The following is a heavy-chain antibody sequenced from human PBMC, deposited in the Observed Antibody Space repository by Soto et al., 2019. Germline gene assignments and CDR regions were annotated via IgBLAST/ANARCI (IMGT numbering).Heavy chain of an antibody. D-gene: IGHD4-17*01. CDR1: GGSFSGYY. CDR2: INHSGST. V-gene: IGHV4-34*01. J-gene: IGHJ4*02. Sequence: QVQLQQWGAGLLKPSETLSLTCAVYGGSFSGYYWSWIRQPPGKGLEWIGEINHSGSTNYNPSLKRRVTISVDTSKNQFSLKLSSVNAADTAVYYCSRGRRTAVTIDYWGQGTLVTVSS. CDR3: SRGRRTAVTIDY.